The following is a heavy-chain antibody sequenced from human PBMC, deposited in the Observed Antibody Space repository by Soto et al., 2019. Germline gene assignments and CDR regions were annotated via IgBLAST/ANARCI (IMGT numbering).Heavy chain of an antibody. V-gene: IGHV4-31*03. J-gene: IGHJ3*02. CDR3: ARVRCISTSCYARVGAFDI. Sequence: QVQLQESGPGLVKPSQTLSLTCTVSGGSISSGGYYWSWIRQHPGKGLEWIGYIYYSGSTYYNPSLKSRVTISVDTSKNQFSLKLSSVTAADTAVYYCARVRCISTSCYARVGAFDIWGQGTMVTVSS. CDR1: GGSISSGGYY. CDR2: IYYSGST. D-gene: IGHD2-2*01.